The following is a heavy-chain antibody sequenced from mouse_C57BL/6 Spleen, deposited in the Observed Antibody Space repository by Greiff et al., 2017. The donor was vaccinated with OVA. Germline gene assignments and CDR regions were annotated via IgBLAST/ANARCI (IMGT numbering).Heavy chain of an antibody. CDR2: IWSGGST. CDR1: GFSLTSYG. CDR3: ATLGDFDY. D-gene: IGHD4-1*01. V-gene: IGHV2-2*01. Sequence: VKLMESGPGLVQPSQSLSIPCTVPGFSLTSYGVHWVRQSPGKGLEWLGVIWSGGSTDYNAAFISRLSISKDNSKSQVFFKMNSLQADDTAIYYCATLGDFDYWGQGTTLTVSS. J-gene: IGHJ2*01.